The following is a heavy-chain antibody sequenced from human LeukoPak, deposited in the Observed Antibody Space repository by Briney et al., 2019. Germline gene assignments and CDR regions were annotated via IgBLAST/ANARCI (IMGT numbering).Heavy chain of an antibody. CDR3: AKEGTATFDY. J-gene: IGHJ4*02. D-gene: IGHD5-24*01. CDR2: ISYDGSNK. CDR1: GFTFSSYG. Sequence: GGSLRLSCAASGFTFSSYGMHWVRQAPAKGLEWVAVISYDGSNKYYADSVKGRFTISRDNSKNTLYLQMNSLRAEDTAVYYCAKEGTATFDYWGQGTLVTVSS. V-gene: IGHV3-30*18.